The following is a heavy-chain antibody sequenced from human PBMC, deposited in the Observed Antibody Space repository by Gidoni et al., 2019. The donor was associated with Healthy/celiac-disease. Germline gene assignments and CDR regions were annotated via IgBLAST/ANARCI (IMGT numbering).Heavy chain of an antibody. J-gene: IGHJ4*02. CDR3: ARDGSRGDDSSGYHDY. Sequence: QVQLVQSGAEVKKPGASVKVSCNASGYTFTSYYMHWVRQAPGQGLEWMGIINPSGGSTSYAQKFQGRVTMTRDTSTSTAYMELSSLRSEDTAVYYCARDGSRGDDSSGYHDYWGQGTLVTVSS. V-gene: IGHV1-46*01. CDR2: INPSGGST. D-gene: IGHD3-22*01. CDR1: GYTFTSYY.